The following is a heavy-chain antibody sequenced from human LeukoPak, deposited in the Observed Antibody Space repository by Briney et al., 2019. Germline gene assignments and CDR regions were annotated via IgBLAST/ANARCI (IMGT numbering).Heavy chain of an antibody. CDR2: VYYTGST. J-gene: IGHJ6*02. CDR1: GASISSFY. V-gene: IGHV4-59*01. Sequence: PSETLSLTCTVSGASISSFYWSWIRQPPGKGLEFIGYVYYTGSTNYTPSPESRVTISLDTSKNEFSLKMSSVTAADTAVYYCARVPVYYGMDVWGQGTTVTVSS. CDR3: ARVPVYYGMDV.